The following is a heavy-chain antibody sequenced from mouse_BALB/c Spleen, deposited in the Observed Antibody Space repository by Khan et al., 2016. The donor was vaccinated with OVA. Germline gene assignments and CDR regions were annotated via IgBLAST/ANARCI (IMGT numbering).Heavy chain of an antibody. J-gene: IGHJ4*01. CDR3: ARDGSRYNYAMDY. Sequence: EVQLQESGPGLVKPSQSLSLTCTVTGYSITSDYAWNWIRQFPGNKLEWMGYISYSGSANYNPALKSRISITRDTYQNQFFLQLNSVTTEDTDTYYCARDGSRYNYAMDYWGQGTSVTVSS. V-gene: IGHV3-2*02. D-gene: IGHD2-3*01. CDR1: GYSITSDYA. CDR2: ISYSGSA.